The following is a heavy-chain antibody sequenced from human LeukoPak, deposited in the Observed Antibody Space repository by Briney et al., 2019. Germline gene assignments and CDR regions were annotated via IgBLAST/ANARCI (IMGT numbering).Heavy chain of an antibody. CDR1: GFTFSSYS. Sequence: PGGSLRLSCAASGFTFSSYSMNWVRQAPGKGLEWVSSISSSSSYIYYADSVKGRFTISRDNAKNSLYLQMNSLRAEDTAVYYCARDQDTAMDEGYFDCWGQGTLVTVSS. J-gene: IGHJ4*02. D-gene: IGHD5-18*01. CDR3: ARDQDTAMDEGYFDC. V-gene: IGHV3-21*01. CDR2: ISSSSSYI.